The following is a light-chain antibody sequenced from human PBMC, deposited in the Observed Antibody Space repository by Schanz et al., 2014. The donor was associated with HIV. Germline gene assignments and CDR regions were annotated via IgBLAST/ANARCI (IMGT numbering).Light chain of an antibody. CDR2: GAS. V-gene: IGKV3-20*01. Sequence: EIVMTQSPATLSVSPGERATLSCRASQSVSSNLAWYQQKPGQAPRLLIYGASTRATGIPDRFSGSGSGTDFTLTITRLEPEDFAVFYCQQYGSSPFTFGHGTKLEMK. J-gene: IGKJ2*01. CDR1: QSVSSN. CDR3: QQYGSSPFT.